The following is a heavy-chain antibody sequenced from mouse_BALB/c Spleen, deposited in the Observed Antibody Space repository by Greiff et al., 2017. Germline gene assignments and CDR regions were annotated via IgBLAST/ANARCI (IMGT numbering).Heavy chain of an antibody. CDR2: ISNGGGST. CDR1: GFTFSSYT. CDR3: AMIIYYAMDY. J-gene: IGHJ4*01. V-gene: IGHV5-12-2*01. Sequence: EVKVVESGGGLVQPGGSLKLSCAASGFTFSSYTMSWVRQTPEKRLEWVAYISNGGGSTYYPDTVKGRFTISRDNAKNTLYLQMSSLKSEDTAMYYCAMIIYYAMDYWGQGTSVTVSS. D-gene: IGHD2-4*01.